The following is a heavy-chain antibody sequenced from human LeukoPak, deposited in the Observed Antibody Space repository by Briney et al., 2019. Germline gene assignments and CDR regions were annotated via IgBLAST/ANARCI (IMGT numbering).Heavy chain of an antibody. Sequence: GGSLRLSCAASGFTFSSYEMNWVRQAPGKGLEWVSYISSSGSTIYYADSVKGRFTISRDNAKNSLYLQTNSLRAEDTAVYYCAELGITMIGGVWGKGTTVTVSS. D-gene: IGHD3-10*02. V-gene: IGHV3-48*03. CDR2: ISSSGSTI. CDR1: GFTFSSYE. J-gene: IGHJ6*04. CDR3: AELGITMIGGV.